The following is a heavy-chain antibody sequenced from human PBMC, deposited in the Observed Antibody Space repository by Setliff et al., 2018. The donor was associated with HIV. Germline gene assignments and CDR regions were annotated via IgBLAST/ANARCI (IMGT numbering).Heavy chain of an antibody. J-gene: IGHJ4*02. D-gene: IGHD3-22*01. CDR1: GFTFSGSP. CDR2: IKTRADNYAT. Sequence: GGSLRLSCAASGFTFSGSPIHWVRQASGKGLEWIGRIKTRADNYATAHAASVKGRFTISRDDSMNTAYLQMNSLKIEDTAVYYCTRPQYFYDIGGSDYWGQGTLVTVSS. V-gene: IGHV3-73*01. CDR3: TRPQYFYDIGGSDY.